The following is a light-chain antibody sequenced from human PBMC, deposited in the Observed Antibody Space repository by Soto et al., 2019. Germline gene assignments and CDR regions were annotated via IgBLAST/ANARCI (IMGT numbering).Light chain of an antibody. Sequence: TQSPGTLSLSPGERATVFCSAVQSVSSGDLAWYQQKPGKAPKLLIYAASSLQSGVPSRFSGSGSGTDFTLTISSLQPEDFATYYCQQSYSTPRLTFGGGTKVDI. CDR3: QQSYSTPRLT. CDR1: QSVSSGD. CDR2: AAS. V-gene: IGKV1-39*01. J-gene: IGKJ4*01.